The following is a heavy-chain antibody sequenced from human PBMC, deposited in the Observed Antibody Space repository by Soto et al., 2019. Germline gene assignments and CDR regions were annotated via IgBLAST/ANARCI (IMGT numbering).Heavy chain of an antibody. D-gene: IGHD6-13*01. J-gene: IGHJ2*01. CDR1: GGSVSGGTHY. CDR3: ARGYRTSWYWFDL. Sequence: QAQLQESGPGPVKPSETLSLTCTVSGGSVSGGTHYWSWIRQPPGKVLAWIGYIYNSGRTNYNPSLKSRVTISVDTSKNQFSLKLSSVAAADTAVYYCARGYRTSWYWFDLWGRGTLVTVSS. CDR2: IYNSGRT. V-gene: IGHV4-61*01.